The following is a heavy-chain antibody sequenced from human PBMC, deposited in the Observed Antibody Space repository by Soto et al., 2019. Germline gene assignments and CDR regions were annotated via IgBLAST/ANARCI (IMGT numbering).Heavy chain of an antibody. CDR1: GCPLRSRSSY. D-gene: IGHD3-10*01. CDR2: IYYSGST. CDR3: ASMVRGVIEGAFDI. J-gene: IGHJ3*02. Sequence: SEPLSLTCTVSGCPLRSRSSYCGWIRQPPGKGLEWIGSIYYSGSTYYNPSLKSRVTISVDTSKNQFSLKLSSVTAADTAVYYCASMVRGVIEGAFDIWGQGTMVT. V-gene: IGHV4-39*01.